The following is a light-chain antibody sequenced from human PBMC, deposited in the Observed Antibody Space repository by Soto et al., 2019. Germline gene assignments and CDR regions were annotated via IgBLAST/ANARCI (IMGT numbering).Light chain of an antibody. J-gene: IGKJ1*01. CDR2: KAS. Sequence: DIQMTQSPSTLSASVGDRVTITCRASQSISSWLAWYQQKPGKAPKLLIYKASSLESGVPSRFSGSGSGTEFTLALSSPPAEDFETYYCQQYNNYCWKLGQVTESDIK. CDR3: QQYNNYCWK. CDR1: QSISSW. V-gene: IGKV1-5*03.